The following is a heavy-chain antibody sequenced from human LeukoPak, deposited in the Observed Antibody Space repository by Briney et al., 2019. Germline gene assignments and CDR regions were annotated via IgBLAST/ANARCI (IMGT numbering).Heavy chain of an antibody. CDR2: IYPGDSDT. V-gene: IGHV5-51*01. D-gene: IGHD6-13*01. Sequence: GESLKISCKGSGYSFTSYWIGWVRQMPGKGLEWMGIIYPGDSDTRYSPSFQGQVTISADKSISTAYLQWSSLKASDTAMYYCARILSHSSSWYYFDYWGQGTPVTVSS. CDR3: ARILSHSSSWYYFDY. CDR1: GYSFTSYW. J-gene: IGHJ4*02.